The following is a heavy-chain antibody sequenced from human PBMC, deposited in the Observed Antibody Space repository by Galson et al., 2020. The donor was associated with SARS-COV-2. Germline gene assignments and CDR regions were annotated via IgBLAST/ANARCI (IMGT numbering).Heavy chain of an antibody. CDR1: GFTFSSYS. V-gene: IGHV3-48*02. CDR3: ARVSKGLVVVVGATDH. D-gene: IGHD2-15*01. Sequence: GGSLRPSCAVSGFTFSSYSMNWVRQAPGKGLEWISYISPSETTYYADSVKGRFTISRDNAKNSLFLQMNNLGDEDTAVYYCARVSKGLVVVVGATDHWGQGTLGTVSS. J-gene: IGHJ4*02. CDR2: ISPSETT.